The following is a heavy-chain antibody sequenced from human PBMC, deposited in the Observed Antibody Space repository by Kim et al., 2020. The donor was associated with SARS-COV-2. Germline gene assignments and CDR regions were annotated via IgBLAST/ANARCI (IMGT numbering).Heavy chain of an antibody. V-gene: IGHV3-74*01. CDR3: AGRSLRGTNCFDY. J-gene: IGHJ4*02. D-gene: IGHD1-1*01. Sequence: NYADSVKGGFTISRDDDKNTMYLEMNSLRAEDTAVYYCAGRSLRGTNCFDYWGQGTLVTVSS.